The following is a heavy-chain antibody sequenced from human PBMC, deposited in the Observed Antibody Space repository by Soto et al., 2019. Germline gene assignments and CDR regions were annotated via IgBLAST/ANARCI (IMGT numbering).Heavy chain of an antibody. CDR1: GVTHNNYA. J-gene: IGHJ6*02. Sequence: QVQLLQSGAEVRKTGSSVKVSCTASGVTHNNYAFTWVRQARGQGLEWVGGIIPIVATVVYAQRFEGRVTISEDKSTSTAYMELTNLSFDDTAGYYCTIWCEAVLYQFYVLDLLGQGTAITVSS. CDR2: IIPIVATV. CDR3: TIWCEAVLYQFYVLDL. D-gene: IGHD2-8*01. V-gene: IGHV1-69*06.